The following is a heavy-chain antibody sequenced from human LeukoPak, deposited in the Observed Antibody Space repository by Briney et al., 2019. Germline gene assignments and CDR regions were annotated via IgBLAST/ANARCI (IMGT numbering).Heavy chain of an antibody. Sequence: SETLSLTCAVYGSSLTDYYRSWIRQPPGKGLEWIGEIDHIGVTKYNPSLKGRVTISRDTSQNQFSLDLTSVTAADTAVYYCATASQLGSYNWFDPWGQGTLVTVSS. J-gene: IGHJ5*02. CDR1: GSSLTDYY. CDR2: IDHIGVT. D-gene: IGHD1-1*01. V-gene: IGHV4-34*01. CDR3: ATASQLGSYNWFDP.